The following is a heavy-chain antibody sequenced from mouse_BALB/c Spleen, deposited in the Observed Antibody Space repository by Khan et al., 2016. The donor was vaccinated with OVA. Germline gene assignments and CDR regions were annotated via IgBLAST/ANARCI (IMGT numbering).Heavy chain of an antibody. V-gene: IGHV5-17*02. D-gene: IGHD1-1*01. J-gene: IGHJ2*01. CDR1: GFTFSSYG. CDR3: STSYYYGYYFDY. CDR2: ISGDSTTI. Sequence: EVMLVESGGGLVQPGGSRKLSCAASGFTFSSYGMHWVRQAPEKGLEWVAYISGDSTTIYYADTVKGRFTISRANPKNNLFLQMHSLMSEDTAMYYCSTSYYYGYYFDYWGPGTTLTVSS.